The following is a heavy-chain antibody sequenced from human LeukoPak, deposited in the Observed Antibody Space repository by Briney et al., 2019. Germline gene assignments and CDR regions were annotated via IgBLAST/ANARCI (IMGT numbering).Heavy chain of an antibody. CDR3: ARGITTVVTLNLFDP. Sequence: PSETLSLTCAVYGGPFSGYYWSWIRQPPGKGLEWIGEINHSGSTNYNPSLKSRVTISVDTSKNQFSLKLSSVTAADTAVYYCARGITTVVTLNLFDPWGQGTLVTVSS. D-gene: IGHD4-23*01. CDR2: INHSGST. J-gene: IGHJ5*02. V-gene: IGHV4-34*01. CDR1: GGPFSGYY.